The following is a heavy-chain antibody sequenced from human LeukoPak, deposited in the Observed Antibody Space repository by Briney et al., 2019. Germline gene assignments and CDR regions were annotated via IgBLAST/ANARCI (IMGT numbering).Heavy chain of an antibody. CDR2: LSSGGGST. CDR3: AKLSSGASGC. D-gene: IGHD6-19*01. V-gene: IGHV3-23*01. Sequence: GGSLRLSCAASGFTFSSSAMTWVRQPPGKGLEWVSFLSSGGGSTYYADSVKGRFIISRDNSEHTLYLQMNSLRAEDTAVYYCAKLSSGASGCWGPGTLVTVSS. CDR1: GFTFSSSA. J-gene: IGHJ4*02.